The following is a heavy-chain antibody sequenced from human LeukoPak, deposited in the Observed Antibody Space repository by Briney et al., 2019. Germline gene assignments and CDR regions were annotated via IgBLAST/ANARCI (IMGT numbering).Heavy chain of an antibody. CDR2: IYPGDSDT. J-gene: IGHJ4*02. CDR1: GYSFISNW. D-gene: IGHD3-10*01. Sequence: GESLKISCKGFGYSFISNWIGGVGQMPGKGLEWMGIIYPGDSDTRYSPSFQGQVTISADKSISTAYLQWSSLKASDTAMYYCAKHAPLVRGVIYYLDHWGQGTLVTVSS. V-gene: IGHV5-51*01. CDR3: AKHAPLVRGVIYYLDH.